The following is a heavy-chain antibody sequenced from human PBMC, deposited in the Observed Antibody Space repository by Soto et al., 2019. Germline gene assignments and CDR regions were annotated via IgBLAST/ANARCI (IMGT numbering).Heavy chain of an antibody. J-gene: IGHJ4*02. CDR1: GGTFSSYS. Sequence: QVQLVQSGAEVKKPGSSVKVSCKASGGTFSSYSINWVRQAPGQGLEWMGEIIPIFGTANYAQKFQGRVTITADESTSTASMELSSLRSEESAVYYCAGAGGRHSGGIDYWGQGTLVTVSS. D-gene: IGHD1-26*01. V-gene: IGHV1-69*01. CDR3: AGAGGRHSGGIDY. CDR2: IIPIFGTA.